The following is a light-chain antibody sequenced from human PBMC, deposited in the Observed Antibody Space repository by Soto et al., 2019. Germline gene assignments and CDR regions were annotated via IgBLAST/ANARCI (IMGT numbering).Light chain of an antibody. CDR3: QSYDSSLSGSRV. CDR1: SSNIGAGYD. CDR2: GNS. Sequence: QSVLTQPPSVSGSPGQRVTISCTGSSSNIGAGYDVPWYQQLPGTAPKLLIYGNSNRPSGVPDRFSGSKSGTSASLAITGLQAEDEADYYYQSYDSSLSGSRVFGGGTKLTVL. J-gene: IGLJ3*02. V-gene: IGLV1-40*01.